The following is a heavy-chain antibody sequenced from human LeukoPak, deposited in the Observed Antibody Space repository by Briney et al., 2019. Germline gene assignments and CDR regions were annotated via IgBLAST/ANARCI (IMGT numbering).Heavy chain of an antibody. J-gene: IGHJ4*02. D-gene: IGHD2-8*01. V-gene: IGHV1-2*02. CDR3: ARDWGYCTNNVCHFDY. CDR1: GYTFTGYY. CDR2: INPNSGGT. Sequence: ASVKVSCKASGYTFTGYYMHWVRQAPGRGLEWMGWINPNSGGTNYAQKFQGRVTMTRDTSISTAYMEMSRLRFDDTAVYYCARDWGYCTNNVCHFDYWGQGTLVTVSS.